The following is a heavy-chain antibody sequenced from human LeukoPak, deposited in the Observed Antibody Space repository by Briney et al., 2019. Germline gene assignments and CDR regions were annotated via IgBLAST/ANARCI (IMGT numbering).Heavy chain of an antibody. D-gene: IGHD5-24*01. V-gene: IGHV4-59*11. CDR1: GGSISSHY. CDR2: IYYSGST. Sequence: SETLSLTCTVSGGSISSHYWSWIRQPPGKGLEWIGYIYYSGSTHYNPSLRSRVTISVDSSKNQISLKLSSVTAADTAVYYCARGWLQLGPFDYWGQGTLVTVSS. J-gene: IGHJ4*02. CDR3: ARGWLQLGPFDY.